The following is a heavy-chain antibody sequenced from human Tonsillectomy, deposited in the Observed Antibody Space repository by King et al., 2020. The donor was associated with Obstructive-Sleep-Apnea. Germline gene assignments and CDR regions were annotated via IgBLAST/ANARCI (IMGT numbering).Heavy chain of an antibody. CDR3: ARRVAVAGDAFDI. CDR2: IYYSGST. Sequence: QLQESGPGLVKPSETLSLTCTVSGGSISSSSYYWGWIRQPPGKGLEWIGSIYYSGSTYYNPSLKSRVTISVDTSKNQFSLKLRPVTAADTAVYYCARRVAVAGDAFDIWGQGTMVTVSS. J-gene: IGHJ3*02. CDR1: GGSISSSSYY. D-gene: IGHD6-19*01. V-gene: IGHV4-39*01.